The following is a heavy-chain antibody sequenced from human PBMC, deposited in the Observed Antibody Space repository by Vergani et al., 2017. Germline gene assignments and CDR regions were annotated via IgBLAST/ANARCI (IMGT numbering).Heavy chain of an antibody. CDR2: IDVKGNS. CDR3: VRVLHTSYILGSFDI. V-gene: IGHV4-61*02. CDR1: GGSLDIHSQT. D-gene: IGHD2-21*01. Sequence: QLQLHKSGPGLVKPSETLSLTCSFSGGSLDIHSQTWGWIRQPAGEGLEWIGLIDVKGNSNFSPSLESRVTMSADASRGRFSLNLRSVTTSDTAVYYCVRVLHTSYILGSFDIWSQGIKVTVSS. J-gene: IGHJ3*02.